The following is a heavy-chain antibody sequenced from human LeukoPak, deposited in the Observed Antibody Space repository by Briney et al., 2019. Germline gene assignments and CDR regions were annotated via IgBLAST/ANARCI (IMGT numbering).Heavy chain of an antibody. J-gene: IGHJ4*02. CDR3: ARAPERGYSYGPDFDY. D-gene: IGHD5-18*01. Sequence: ASVKVSCKASGYTFTGYYMHWVRQAPGQGLEWMGWINPNSGGTNYAQKFQGRVTMTRDTSISTAYMELSRLRSDDTAVYYCARAPERGYSYGPDFDYWGQGTLVTVSS. CDR2: INPNSGGT. CDR1: GYTFTGYY. V-gene: IGHV1-2*02.